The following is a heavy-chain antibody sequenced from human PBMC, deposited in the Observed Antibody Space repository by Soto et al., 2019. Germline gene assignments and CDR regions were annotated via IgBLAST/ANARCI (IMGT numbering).Heavy chain of an antibody. V-gene: IGHV3-7*01. CDR1: RFTFSAYW. J-gene: IGHJ4*02. CDR2: INRDGSEK. Sequence: SGGSLRLSCAASRFTFSAYWMSWVRQAPGKGLEWVANINRDGSEKYYVDSVKGRFTISRDNAKNSLYLQMNSLRAEDTAVYYCARDRESSSWFDYWGQGTLVTVSS. CDR3: ARDRESSSWFDY. D-gene: IGHD6-13*01.